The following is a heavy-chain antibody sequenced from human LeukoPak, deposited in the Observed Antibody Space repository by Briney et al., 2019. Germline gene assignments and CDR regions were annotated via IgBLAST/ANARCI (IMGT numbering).Heavy chain of an antibody. D-gene: IGHD6-19*01. CDR1: GYTFTSYG. V-gene: IGHV1-18*01. CDR3: ARDRGIAVAGMWSDY. J-gene: IGHJ4*02. Sequence: ASVKVSCKASGYTFTSYGISWVRQAPGQGLEWMGWISAYNGNTNYAQKLQGRVTMTTDTSTSTAYMELRSLRSDDTAVYYCARDRGIAVAGMWSDYWGQGTLVTVSS. CDR2: ISAYNGNT.